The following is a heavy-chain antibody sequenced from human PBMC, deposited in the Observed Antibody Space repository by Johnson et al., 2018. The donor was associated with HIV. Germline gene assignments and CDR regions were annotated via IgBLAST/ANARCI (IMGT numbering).Heavy chain of an antibody. V-gene: IGHV3-7*01. CDR3: ARDRGRGGYSYGRGDAFDI. D-gene: IGHD5-18*01. J-gene: IGHJ3*02. Sequence: VQLVESGGGLVQPGGSLRLSCAASGFTFSSYWMSWVRQAPGKGLEWVANIKQDGSEKYYVDSVKGRLTISRDNAKNSLYLQRNSLRAEDTAVYYCARDRGRGGYSYGRGDAFDIWGQGTMVTVSS. CDR1: GFTFSSYW. CDR2: IKQDGSEK.